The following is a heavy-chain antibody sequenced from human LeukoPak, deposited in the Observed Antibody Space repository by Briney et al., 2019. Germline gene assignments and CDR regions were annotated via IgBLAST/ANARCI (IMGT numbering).Heavy chain of an antibody. J-gene: IGHJ6*03. CDR1: GFTFSSYG. V-gene: IGHV3-30*02. D-gene: IGHD6-13*01. CDR3: AKDAGIAAAGTPAGYYYYYYMDV. CDR2: IRYDGSNK. Sequence: GSLRLSCAASGFTFSSYGMHWVRQAPGKGLEWVAFIRYDGSNKYYADSVKGRFTISRDNSKNTLYLQMNSLRAEDTAVYYCAKDAGIAAAGTPAGYYYYYYMDVWGKGTTVTISS.